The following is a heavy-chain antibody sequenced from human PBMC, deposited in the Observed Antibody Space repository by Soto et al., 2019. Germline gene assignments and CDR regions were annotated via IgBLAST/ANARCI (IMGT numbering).Heavy chain of an antibody. D-gene: IGHD2-21*02. CDR2: ISSDESTV. J-gene: IGHJ4*02. Sequence: PGGSLRLSCVASEFTFRNYFMNWIRQAPGKGPEWLSYISSDESTVFYADSVKGRFTTSRDNAKNSVYLQMNSLRAEDTAVYYCATLTAPSDYWGQGSLVTVSS. V-gene: IGHV3-11*01. CDR3: ATLTAPSDY. CDR1: EFTFRNYF.